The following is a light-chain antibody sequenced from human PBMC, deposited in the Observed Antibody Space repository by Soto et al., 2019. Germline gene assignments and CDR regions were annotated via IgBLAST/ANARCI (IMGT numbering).Light chain of an antibody. CDR1: QSISGW. V-gene: IGKV1-5*01. Sequence: DIQMTQSPSTLSASVGDRVTITCRASQSISGWLAWYQQKPGKAPKRLIYENSSLESGVPSRFSGRGSGTEFTLTIRSLQPDDFASYYCQHYNSYSTFTFGPGTKVDIK. J-gene: IGKJ3*01. CDR3: QHYNSYSTFT. CDR2: ENS.